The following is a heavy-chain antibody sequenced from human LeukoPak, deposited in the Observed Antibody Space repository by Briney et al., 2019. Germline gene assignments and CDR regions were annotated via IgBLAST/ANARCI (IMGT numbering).Heavy chain of an antibody. Sequence: SETLSLTCAVYGGSFSGYYWSWIRQPPGKGLEWIGEINHSGSTNYNPSLKSRVTISVDTCKNQFSLKLSSVTAADTAVYYCARGSIPRNYFDYWGQGTLVTVSS. V-gene: IGHV4-34*01. CDR1: GGSFSGYY. CDR3: ARGSIPRNYFDY. CDR2: INHSGST. D-gene: IGHD6-6*01. J-gene: IGHJ4*02.